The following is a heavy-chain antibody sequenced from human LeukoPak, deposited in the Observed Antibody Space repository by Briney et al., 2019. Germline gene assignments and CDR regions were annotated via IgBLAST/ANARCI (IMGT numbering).Heavy chain of an antibody. CDR2: IYPGDSDA. J-gene: IGHJ4*02. CDR1: GYSFTSYW. Sequence: GESLKISCKGSGYSFTSYWIGWVRQMAGKGLEWMGIIYPGDSDARYSPSFQGQVTISADKSISTAYLQWSSLKASDTAMYYCARLEDYVWGSYRSPDYWGQGTLVTVSS. CDR3: ARLEDYVWGSYRSPDY. V-gene: IGHV5-51*01. D-gene: IGHD3-16*02.